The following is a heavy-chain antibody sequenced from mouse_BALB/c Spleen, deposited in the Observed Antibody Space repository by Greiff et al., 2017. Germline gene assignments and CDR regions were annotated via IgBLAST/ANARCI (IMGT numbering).Heavy chain of an antibody. CDR2: INSNGGST. J-gene: IGHJ4*01. Sequence: DVQLVESGGGLVQPGGSLKLSCAASGFTFSSYGMSWVRQTPDKRLELVATINSNGGSTYYPDSVKGRFTISRDNAKNTLYLQMSSLKSEDTAMYYCSRDNYAMDYWGQGTSVTVSS. CDR1: GFTFSSYG. V-gene: IGHV5-6-3*01. CDR3: SRDNYAMDY.